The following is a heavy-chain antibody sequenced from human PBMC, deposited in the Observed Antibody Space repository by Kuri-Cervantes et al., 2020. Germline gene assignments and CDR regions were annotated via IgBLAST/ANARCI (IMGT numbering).Heavy chain of an antibody. J-gene: IGHJ4*02. V-gene: IGHV3-23*01. CDR2: ISGSGGST. D-gene: IGHD6-19*01. CDR3: AKLSGYSGGWCDY. Sequence: LSLTCAASGFTFSSYAMSWVRQAPGKGLEWVSGISGSGGSTYFADSVKGRFTISRDNSKNTLYLQMNTLRAEDTAVYYCAKLSGYSGGWCDYWGQGTLVTVSS. CDR1: GFTFSSYA.